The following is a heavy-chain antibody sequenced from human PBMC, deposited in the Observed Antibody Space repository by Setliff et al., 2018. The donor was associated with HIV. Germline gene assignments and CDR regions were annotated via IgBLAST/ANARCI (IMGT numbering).Heavy chain of an antibody. CDR1: GVPLSDYY. V-gene: IGHV4-34*01. Sequence: SETPSLTCTLNGVPLSDYYWNWIRQSPGKGLEWIVEVNHNGNINYNPSLKSRVTISADTSKNQFSLKLSSVTAADTAVYYCARGGPTVAFGLDVWGQGTTVTVSS. CDR3: ARGGPTVAFGLDV. J-gene: IGHJ6*02. D-gene: IGHD4-17*01. CDR2: VNHNGNI.